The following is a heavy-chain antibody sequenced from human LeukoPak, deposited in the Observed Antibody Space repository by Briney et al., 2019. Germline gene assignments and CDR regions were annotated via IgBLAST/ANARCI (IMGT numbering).Heavy chain of an antibody. D-gene: IGHD6-13*01. J-gene: IGHJ5*02. CDR1: GGTFSSYA. V-gene: IGHV1-69*05. CDR3: ARAAAAGTWSNWFDP. Sequence: GASVKVSCKASGGTFSSYAISWVRQAPGQGLEWMGGIIPIFGTANYAQRFQGRVTMTRDMSTSTVYMELSSLRSEDTAVYYCARAAAAGTWSNWFDPWGQGTLVTVSS. CDR2: IIPIFGTA.